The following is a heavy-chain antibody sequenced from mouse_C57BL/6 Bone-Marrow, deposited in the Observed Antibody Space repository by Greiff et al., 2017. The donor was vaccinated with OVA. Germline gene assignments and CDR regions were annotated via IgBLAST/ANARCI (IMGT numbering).Heavy chain of an antibody. D-gene: IGHD1-1*01. J-gene: IGHJ3*01. V-gene: IGHV5-12*01. CDR1: GFTFSDYY. CDR3: ARHADYGSRPAWFAY. CDR2: ISNGGGST. Sequence: EVHLVESGGGLVQPGGSLKLSCAASGFTFSDYYMYWVRQTPEKRLEWVAYISNGGGSTYYPDTVKGRFTISRDNAKNTLYLQMSRLKSEDTAMYYCARHADYGSRPAWFAYWGQGTLVTVSA.